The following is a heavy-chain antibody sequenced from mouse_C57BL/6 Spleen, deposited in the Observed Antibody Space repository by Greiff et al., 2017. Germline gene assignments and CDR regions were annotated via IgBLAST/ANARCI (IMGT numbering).Heavy chain of an antibody. J-gene: IGHJ1*03. V-gene: IGHV5-17*01. CDR1: GFTFSDYG. D-gene: IGHD1-1*01. CDR3: ARGDYYGSSPWYFDV. CDR2: ISSGSSTI. Sequence: EVMLVESGGGLVKPGGSLKLSCAASGFTFSDYGMHWVRQAPEKGLEWVAYISSGSSTIYYADTVKGRFTISRDNAKNTLFLQMTSLRSEDTAMYYCARGDYYGSSPWYFDVWGTGTTVTVSS.